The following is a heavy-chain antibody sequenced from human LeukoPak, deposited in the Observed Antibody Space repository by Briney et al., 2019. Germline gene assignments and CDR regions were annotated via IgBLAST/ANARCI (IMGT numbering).Heavy chain of an antibody. J-gene: IGHJ4*02. CDR2: IYYSGST. V-gene: IGHV4-59*01. CDR3: ARVGMATTKGLSFDY. D-gene: IGHD5-24*01. Sequence: SETLSLTCTVSGGSISSYYWSWIRQPPGKGPEWIGYIYYSGSTNYNPSLKSRVTISVDTSKNQFSLKLSSVTAADTAVYYCARVGMATTKGLSFDYWGQGTLVTVSS. CDR1: GGSISSYY.